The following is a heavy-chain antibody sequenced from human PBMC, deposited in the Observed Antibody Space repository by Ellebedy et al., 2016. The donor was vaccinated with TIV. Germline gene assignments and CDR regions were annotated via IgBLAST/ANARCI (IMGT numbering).Heavy chain of an antibody. Sequence: GGSLRLSXAASGFTFSSYSMNWVRQAPGKGLEWVSSISSSSSYIYYADSVKGRFTISRDNAKNSLYLQMNSLRAEDTAVYYCARSLGDYYDSSGYRTHFDYWGQGTLVTVSP. V-gene: IGHV3-21*01. CDR1: GFTFSSYS. CDR2: ISSSSSYI. D-gene: IGHD3-22*01. CDR3: ARSLGDYYDSSGYRTHFDY. J-gene: IGHJ4*02.